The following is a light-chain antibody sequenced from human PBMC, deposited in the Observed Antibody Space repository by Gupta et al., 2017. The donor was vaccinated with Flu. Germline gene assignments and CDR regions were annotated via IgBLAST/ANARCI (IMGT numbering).Light chain of an antibody. CDR1: PSSIGRNY. CDR3: GTWDDSLSGMI. J-gene: IGLJ2*01. V-gene: IGLV1-51*01. Sequence: SLLTQPPSVPAAPGQKVTISSSGSPSSIGRNYVSWFQHLPGTAPKLLIFDNNKRPSGIPDRFSGSKSGTSATLGITGLQTGDEADYFCGTWDDSLSGMIFGGGTKLTVL. CDR2: DNN.